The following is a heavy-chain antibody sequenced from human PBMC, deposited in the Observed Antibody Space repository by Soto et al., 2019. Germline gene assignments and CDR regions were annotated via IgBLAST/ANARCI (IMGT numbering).Heavy chain of an antibody. Sequence: SETLSLTCTVSGGSISSGDYYWSWISQPPGKGLEWIGYIYYSGSTYYNPSLKSRVTISVDTSKNQFSLKLSSVPAADTAVYYCAREGGHYYYGMDVCGQGTTVTAS. J-gene: IGHJ6*02. CDR2: IYYSGST. D-gene: IGHD3-16*01. CDR1: GGSISSGDYY. V-gene: IGHV4-30-4*01. CDR3: AREGGHYYYGMDV.